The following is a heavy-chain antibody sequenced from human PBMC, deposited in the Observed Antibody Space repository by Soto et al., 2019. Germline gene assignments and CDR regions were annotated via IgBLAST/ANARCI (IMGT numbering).Heavy chain of an antibody. V-gene: IGHV3-30*18. J-gene: IGHJ4*02. Sequence: QVQLVESGGGVVQPGRSLRLSCAASGFIFSNYGMHWVRQAPGKGLEWVAIVSYDASTKYYADSVQGRFTISRDNSKNTLFLQMNNLRAEDTAVYYCAKDNDVTADYNILTPDYWGQGTLVTVSS. CDR3: AKDNDVTADYNILTPDY. CDR1: GFIFSNYG. D-gene: IGHD3-9*01. CDR2: VSYDASTK.